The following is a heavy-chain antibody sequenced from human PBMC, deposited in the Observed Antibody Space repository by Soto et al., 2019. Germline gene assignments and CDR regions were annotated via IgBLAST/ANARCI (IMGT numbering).Heavy chain of an antibody. J-gene: IGHJ4*02. V-gene: IGHV1-3*01. CDR3: ATPQDYDGCLDS. CDR1: GKTCTSQY. Sequence: SVTVSCQTPGKTCTSQYIHWVRQAPGQRLEWMGWINVGNGNTRYSQKFQGRLTLTRDTPGNTAYLELNSLISEDTAVYYCATPQDYDGCLDSWGQGTLVTVS. D-gene: IGHD3-22*01. CDR2: INVGNGNT.